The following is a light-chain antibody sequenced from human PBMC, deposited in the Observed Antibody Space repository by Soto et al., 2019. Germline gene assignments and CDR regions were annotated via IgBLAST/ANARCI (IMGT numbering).Light chain of an antibody. CDR1: QGVNNY. CDR2: SAS. CDR3: XKFNSAPFT. Sequence: DIQMTQSPSSLSASVGDRVTITCRASQGVNNYLAGYQQKPGKVPQLLIYSASTLHPGVPSRFSGSGSGTXXXLXXSXXQPEDVATYXXXKFNSAPFTFGPGTKVDIK. V-gene: IGKV1-27*01. J-gene: IGKJ3*01.